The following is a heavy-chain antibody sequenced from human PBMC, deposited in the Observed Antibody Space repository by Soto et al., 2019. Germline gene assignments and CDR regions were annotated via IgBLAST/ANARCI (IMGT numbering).Heavy chain of an antibody. Sequence: PGGSLRLSCAASGFTFSDYYMSWIRQAPGKGLEWVSYISSSGSTIYYADSVKGRFTISRDNAKNSLYLQMNSLRAEDTAVYYCARYKGGSYYYDTAGAFDIWGQGTMVTVSS. V-gene: IGHV3-11*01. CDR1: GFTFSDYY. J-gene: IGHJ3*02. D-gene: IGHD3-22*01. CDR3: ARYKGGSYYYDTAGAFDI. CDR2: ISSSGSTI.